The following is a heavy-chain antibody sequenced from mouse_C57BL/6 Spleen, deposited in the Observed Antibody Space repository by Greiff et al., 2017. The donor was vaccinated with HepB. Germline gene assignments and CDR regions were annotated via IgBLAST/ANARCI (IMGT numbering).Heavy chain of an antibody. CDR2: IHPSDSDT. Sequence: QVHVKQPGAELVKPGASVKVSCKASGYTFTSYWMHWVKQRPGQGLEWIGRIHPSDSDTNYNQKFKGKATLTVDKSSSTAYMQLSSLTSEDSAVYYCASYDGYFLEYFDVWGTGTTVTVSS. CDR3: ASYDGYFLEYFDV. V-gene: IGHV1-74*01. CDR1: GYTFTSYW. J-gene: IGHJ1*03. D-gene: IGHD2-3*01.